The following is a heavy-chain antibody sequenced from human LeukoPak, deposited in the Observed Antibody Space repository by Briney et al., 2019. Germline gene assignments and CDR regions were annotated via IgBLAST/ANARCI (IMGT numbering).Heavy chain of an antibody. J-gene: IGHJ4*02. CDR3: AKGGRGFAFGVVDRPTYYFDY. V-gene: IGHV3-23*01. Sequence: PGGSLRLSCAASGFTFSSYAMSWVRQAPGKGLEWVSAISGSGGSTYYADSVKGRFTISRDNSKNTLYLQMNSLRAEDTAVYYCAKGGRGFAFGVVDRPTYYFDYWGQGTLVTVSS. CDR1: GFTFSSYA. CDR2: ISGSGGST. D-gene: IGHD3-3*01.